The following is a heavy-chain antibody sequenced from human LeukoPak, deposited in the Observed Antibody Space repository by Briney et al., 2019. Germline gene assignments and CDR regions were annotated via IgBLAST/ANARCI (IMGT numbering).Heavy chain of an antibody. CDR2: IYYSGST. J-gene: IGHJ4*02. CDR3: ARGQYSGSCFDN. V-gene: IGHV4-59*01. Sequence: SETLSLTCTVSGGSISSYLWSWIRQPPGKGLEWIGYIYYSGSTNYNLSLESRVTILVDTSKNQFSLKVSSVTAADTAVYYCARGQYSGSCFDNWGQGSLVTVSS. D-gene: IGHD1-26*01. CDR1: GGSISSYL.